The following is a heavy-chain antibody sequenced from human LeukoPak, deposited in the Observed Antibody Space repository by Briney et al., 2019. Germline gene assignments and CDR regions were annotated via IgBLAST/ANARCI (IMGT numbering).Heavy chain of an antibody. CDR1: GYIFTSYW. D-gene: IGHD2-21*01. V-gene: IGHV5-51*01. Sequence: KAGESLTLSCKGSGYIFTSYWIGWVRQMPGKGLEWLGIIYPGDSDTRYSPSFQGQVTISADKSISTAYLQWSSLKASDTAMYYCARLGDGTYNWFDPWGQGTLVTVSS. J-gene: IGHJ5*02. CDR3: ARLGDGTYNWFDP. CDR2: IYPGDSDT.